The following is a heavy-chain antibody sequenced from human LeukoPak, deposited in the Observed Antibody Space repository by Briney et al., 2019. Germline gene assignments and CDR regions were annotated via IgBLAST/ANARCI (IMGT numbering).Heavy chain of an antibody. V-gene: IGHV3-11*01. CDR2: ISRSGDSL. CDR1: GFTFSSNY. D-gene: IGHD4-17*01. Sequence: PGGSLRLSCAASGFTFSSNYMSWVRQAPGKGLEWISYISRSGDSLYYADSVEGRFTISRDNAKNSLFLQMNSLRADDTAVYYCARDPPGWLDYGDYGAFDIWGQGTMVTVSS. J-gene: IGHJ3*02. CDR3: ARDPPGWLDYGDYGAFDI.